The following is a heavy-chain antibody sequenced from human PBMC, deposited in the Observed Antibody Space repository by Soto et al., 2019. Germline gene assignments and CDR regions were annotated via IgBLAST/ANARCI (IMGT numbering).Heavy chain of an antibody. V-gene: IGHV1-2*02. CDR2: INPDTDDT. Sequence: ASVKVSCKASGYTFIDYYMHWVRQAPGQGLEWMGWINPDTDDTHYAQKFQGRLIMTRDTSINTVYMELSRLTSDDTAVYYCASDYFDRSGLYGMDLSGQATTVTVSS. J-gene: IGHJ6*02. CDR1: GYTFIDYY. D-gene: IGHD3-22*01. CDR3: ASDYFDRSGLYGMDL.